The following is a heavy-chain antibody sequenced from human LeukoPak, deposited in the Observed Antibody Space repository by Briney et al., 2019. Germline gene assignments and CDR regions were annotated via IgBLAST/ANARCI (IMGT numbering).Heavy chain of an antibody. CDR3: ARGPRSVRPVRFDY. J-gene: IGHJ4*02. CDR1: GGSFSDYY. D-gene: IGHD3-22*01. Sequence: PSETLSPTCAVYGGSFSDYYWSWIRQPPGKGLEWIGEINHSGSTNYNPSLKSRVTISVDTSKNQFSLKLSSVTAADTAVYYCARGPRSVRPVRFDYWGQGTLVTVSS. CDR2: INHSGST. V-gene: IGHV4-34*01.